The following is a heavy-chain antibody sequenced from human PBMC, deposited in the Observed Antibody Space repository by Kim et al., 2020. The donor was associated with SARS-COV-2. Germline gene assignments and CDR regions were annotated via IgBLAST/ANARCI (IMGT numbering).Heavy chain of an antibody. Sequence: GGSLRLSCAASGFTFSSYRMSWVRQAPGKGLEWVANIKQDGSEKYYVDSVKGRFTISRDNAKNSLYLQMNSLRAEDTAVYYCARGGDPWLFFDYWGQGTLVTVSS. D-gene: IGHD3-22*01. V-gene: IGHV3-7*04. CDR1: GFTFSSYR. CDR3: ARGGDPWLFFDY. CDR2: IKQDGSEK. J-gene: IGHJ4*02.